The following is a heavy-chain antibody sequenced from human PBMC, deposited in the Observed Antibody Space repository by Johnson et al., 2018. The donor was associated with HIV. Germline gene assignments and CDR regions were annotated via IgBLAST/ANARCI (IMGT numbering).Heavy chain of an antibody. CDR1: GFTFDDYG. Sequence: VQLVESGGGVVRPGGSLRLSCAASGFTFDDYGMSWVRPAPGKGLEWVSGISWNGGNTDYADSVKVRFTISRDNAKNSLYLQMNSLRAEDTALYFCARNGLIPAAKGVAFDIWGHGTTVTVSS. CDR3: ARNGLIPAAKGVAFDI. CDR2: ISWNGGNT. V-gene: IGHV3-20*04. D-gene: IGHD2-2*01. J-gene: IGHJ3*02.